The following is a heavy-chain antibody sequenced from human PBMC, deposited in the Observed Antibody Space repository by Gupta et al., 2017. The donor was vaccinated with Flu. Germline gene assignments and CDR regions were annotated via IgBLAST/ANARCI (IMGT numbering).Heavy chain of an antibody. V-gene: IGHV4-39*01. D-gene: IGHD2/OR15-2a*01. J-gene: IGHJ4*02. CDR3: ARHVVGYCISATCYDENDY. Sequence: QLPLPESGPGLVKPSETLSLTCIVSGGSISRNSYYWGWIRQPPGKGLEWIGSIYYSGNTYYTPSLKSRVTISVDTSKNQFSLRLSSVTAADTAVYYCARHVVGYCISATCYDENDYWGQGTLVTVSA. CDR1: GGSISRNSYY. CDR2: IYYSGNT.